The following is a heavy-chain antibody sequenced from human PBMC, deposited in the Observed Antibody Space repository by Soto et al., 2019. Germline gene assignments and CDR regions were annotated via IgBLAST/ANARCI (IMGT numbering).Heavy chain of an antibody. Sequence: EVQLLESGGGLVQPGGSLRLSCAASGFTFSSYWMSWVRQAPGKGLEWVANIKQVGSEKYYVDSVKGRFTISRDNAKNSLYLQMNSLRAEDTAVYYCAREETYYDFWSGYYRGGNWFDPWGQGTLVTVSS. CDR3: AREETYYDFWSGYYRGGNWFDP. J-gene: IGHJ5*02. V-gene: IGHV3-7*01. CDR2: IKQVGSEK. CDR1: GFTFSSYW. D-gene: IGHD3-3*01.